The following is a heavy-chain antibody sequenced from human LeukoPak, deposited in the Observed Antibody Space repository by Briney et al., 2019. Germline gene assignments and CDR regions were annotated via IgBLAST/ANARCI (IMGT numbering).Heavy chain of an antibody. CDR1: GFTFSSYA. J-gene: IGHJ6*02. Sequence: GGSLRLSCAASGFTFSSYAMHWVRQAPGKGLEWVAVISYDGSNKYYADSVKGRFTISRDNSKNTLSLQMNGLRAEDTAVYYCARGGSGGRTSYYYGMDVWGQGTPVTVSS. V-gene: IGHV3-30*04. D-gene: IGHD2-15*01. CDR2: ISYDGSNK. CDR3: ARGGSGGRTSYYYGMDV.